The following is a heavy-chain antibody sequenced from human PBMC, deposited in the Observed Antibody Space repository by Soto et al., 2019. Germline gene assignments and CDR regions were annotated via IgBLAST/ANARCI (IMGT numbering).Heavy chain of an antibody. J-gene: IGHJ4*02. Sequence: GASVKVSCKASGGTFSSYAISWVRQAPGQGLELMGWFFPIFGTANYAQRFQGRVTITADESTSTAYMELSSLRSEDTAVYYCAILEWFPFDYWGQGTLVTVSS. V-gene: IGHV1-69*13. CDR3: AILEWFPFDY. D-gene: IGHD3-3*01. CDR2: FFPIFGTA. CDR1: GGTFSSYA.